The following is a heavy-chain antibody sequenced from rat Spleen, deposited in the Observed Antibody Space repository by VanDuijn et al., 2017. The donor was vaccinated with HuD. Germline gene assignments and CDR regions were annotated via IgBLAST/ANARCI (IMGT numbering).Heavy chain of an antibody. CDR3: ARSDGVHYFLPFAD. J-gene: IGHJ3*01. CDR2: ISYTGTT. Sequence: EVQLQESGPGLVKPSQSLSLTCSVTGYSITSNYWGWIRKFPGNKMEWIGHISYTGTTSYSPSIKSRISITRDTSRNQFFLQVNSVTTEDTATYYCARSDGVHYFLPFADWGQGSLVTVSS. D-gene: IGHD1-12*02. CDR1: GYSITSNY. V-gene: IGHV3-1*01.